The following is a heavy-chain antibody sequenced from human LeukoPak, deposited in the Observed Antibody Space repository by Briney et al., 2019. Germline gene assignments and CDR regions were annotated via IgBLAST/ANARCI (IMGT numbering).Heavy chain of an antibody. Sequence: PGGSLRLSCAASGFTFSSYGMHWVRQAPGKGLEWVAVISYDGSNKYYADSVKGRFTISRDNSKNTLYLQMNSLRAEDTAVYYCAKDLPRYSSSWYSLYGYYGMDVWGQGTTVIVSS. V-gene: IGHV3-30*18. J-gene: IGHJ6*02. CDR1: GFTFSSYG. CDR3: AKDLPRYSSSWYSLYGYYGMDV. CDR2: ISYDGSNK. D-gene: IGHD6-13*01.